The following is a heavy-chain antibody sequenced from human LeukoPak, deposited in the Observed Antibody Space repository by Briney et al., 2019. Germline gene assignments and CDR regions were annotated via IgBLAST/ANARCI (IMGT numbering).Heavy chain of an antibody. CDR3: ARGVDGGNSDWFDP. J-gene: IGHJ5*02. D-gene: IGHD4-23*01. CDR1: GGTFSSYA. Sequence: SVKVSCKASGGTFSSYAISWVRQAPGQGLEWMGRIIPILGIANYAQKFQGRVTITADKSTSTAYMELSSLRSEDTAVYYCARGVDGGNSDWFDPWGQGTLVIVSS. V-gene: IGHV1-69*04. CDR2: IIPILGIA.